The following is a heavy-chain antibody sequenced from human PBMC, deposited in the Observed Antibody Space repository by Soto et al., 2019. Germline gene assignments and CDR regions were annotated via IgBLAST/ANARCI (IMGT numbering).Heavy chain of an antibody. CDR3: ARVGPNCSGGSCFDYYYYYGMDV. V-gene: IGHV1-69*01. D-gene: IGHD2-15*01. Sequence: QVQLVQSGAEVKKPGSSVKVSCKASGGTFSSYAISWVRQAPGQGPEWMGGIIPIFGTANYAQKFQGRVTITADESTSTAYMELSSLRSEDTAVYYCARVGPNCSGGSCFDYYYYYGMDVWGQGTTVTVSS. CDR2: IIPIFGTA. J-gene: IGHJ6*02. CDR1: GGTFSSYA.